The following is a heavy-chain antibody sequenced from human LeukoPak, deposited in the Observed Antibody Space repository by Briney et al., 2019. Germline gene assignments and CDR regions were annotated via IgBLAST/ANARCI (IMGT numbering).Heavy chain of an antibody. V-gene: IGHV3-7*01. CDR1: GFTFRSYW. J-gene: IGHJ4*02. CDR2: IKEDGTDK. Sequence: GGSLRLSCAVSGFTFRSYWMSWVRQAPGKGLEGVANIKEDGTDKYYVDSVKGRFTISRDSAKNSLSLEMNSVRAEDTAVYYCARDPSWVGSLYAGPEDYWGQGTLVTVSS. D-gene: IGHD5/OR15-5a*01. CDR3: ARDPSWVGSLYAGPEDY.